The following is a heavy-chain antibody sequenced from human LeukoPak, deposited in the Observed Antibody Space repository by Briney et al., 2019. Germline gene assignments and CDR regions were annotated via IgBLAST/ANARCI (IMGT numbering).Heavy chain of an antibody. CDR1: GYTFTSYG. CDR3: ARDEKKSCSGGSCYYFDY. J-gene: IGHJ4*02. V-gene: IGHV1-18*01. Sequence: ASVKVSCNASGYTFTSYGFSWVRQAPGQGLEWLAWISPYNGATNHARKLQGRVTVTTDTSTTIAYMELRSLRSDDTAVYYCARDEKKSCSGGSCYYFDYWGQGTLVTVSS. CDR2: ISPYNGAT. D-gene: IGHD2-15*01.